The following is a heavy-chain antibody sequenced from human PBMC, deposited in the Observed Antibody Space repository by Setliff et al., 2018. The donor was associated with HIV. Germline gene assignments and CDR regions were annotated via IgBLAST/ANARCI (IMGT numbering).Heavy chain of an antibody. CDR2: INHSGST. Sequence: PSETLSLTCAVYGGSFSGYYWSWIRQPPGKGLEWIGEINHSGSTKYNPSLKSRVNISVDTSKNQSSLKLSSVTAADTAVYYCARAQYYYGSVDYYYMDVWGKGTMVTVSS. V-gene: IGHV4-34*01. CDR1: GGSFSGYY. D-gene: IGHD3-10*01. CDR3: ARAQYYYGSVDYYYMDV. J-gene: IGHJ6*03.